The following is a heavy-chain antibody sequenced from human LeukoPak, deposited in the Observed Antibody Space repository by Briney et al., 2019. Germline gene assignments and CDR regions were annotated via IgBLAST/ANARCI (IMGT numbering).Heavy chain of an antibody. CDR2: TYYSSNWYP. D-gene: IGHD2-15*01. Sequence: SQTLSLTFAISGDSVSINSAAWNWVRQSPSRGLEWLGGTYYSSNWYPYYALSVKSPITINPHTSKNQFSLHLNSVTPEDTAVYYCARGIGPHWGQGTLVTVSS. CDR1: GDSVSINSAA. CDR3: ARGIGPH. J-gene: IGHJ4*02. V-gene: IGHV6-1*01.